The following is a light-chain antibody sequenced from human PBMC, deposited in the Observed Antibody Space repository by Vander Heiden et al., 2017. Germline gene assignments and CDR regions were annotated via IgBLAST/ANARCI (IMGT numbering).Light chain of an antibody. CDR3: QQYGSSRWT. CDR2: GAS. Sequence: EIVLTQSPGTLSLSPGERATLSCRASQSVSSSYLAWYQQKPGPAPRLLIYGASIRATGIPDRFSGSWSGTDFPLTISRLEPEDFAVYYCQQYGSSRWTFGQGTKVEIK. CDR1: QSVSSSY. J-gene: IGKJ1*01. V-gene: IGKV3-20*01.